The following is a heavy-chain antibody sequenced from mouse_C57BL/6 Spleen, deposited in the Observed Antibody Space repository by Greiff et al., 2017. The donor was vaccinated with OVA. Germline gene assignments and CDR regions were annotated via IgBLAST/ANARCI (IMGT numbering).Heavy chain of an antibody. D-gene: IGHD1-1*02. Sequence: QVQLKESGPELVKPGASVKISCKASGYAFSSSWMNWVKQRPGKGLEWIGRIYPGDGDTNYNGKFKGKATLTADKSSSTAYMQLSSLTSEDSAVYFCARGWEGGYFDVWGTGTTVTVSS. J-gene: IGHJ1*03. CDR1: GYAFSSSW. CDR2: IYPGDGDT. V-gene: IGHV1-82*01. CDR3: ARGWEGGYFDV.